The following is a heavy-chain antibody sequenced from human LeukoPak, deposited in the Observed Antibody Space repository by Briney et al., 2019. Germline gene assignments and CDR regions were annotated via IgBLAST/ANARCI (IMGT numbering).Heavy chain of an antibody. CDR3: ATTEYNTGWYAY. D-gene: IGHD6-19*01. CDR2: IYYSGST. J-gene: IGHJ4*02. CDR1: GGSISSHY. Sequence: KTSETLSLTCTVSGGSISSHYWSWIRQPPGKGLEWIAYIYYSGSTNYNPSLKSRVTISVDTSKNQFSLKLSSVTAADTAVYFCATTEYNTGWYAYWGQGTLVTVSS. V-gene: IGHV4-59*08.